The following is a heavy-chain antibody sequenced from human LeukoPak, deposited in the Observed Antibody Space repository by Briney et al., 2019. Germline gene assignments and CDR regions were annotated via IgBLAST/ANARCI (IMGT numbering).Heavy chain of an antibody. D-gene: IGHD2-15*01. CDR2: IYYSGRT. Sequence: PSETLSLTCAVSGGSISPYYWSWIRQPPGKGLEWIGCIYYSGRTTYNPSLKSRVTISVDTSKNQFSLEPTSVTAADTAVYFCARDLWHYSLASGFDYWGQGALVSVSS. J-gene: IGHJ4*02. CDR3: ARDLWHYSLASGFDY. V-gene: IGHV4-59*01. CDR1: GGSISPYY.